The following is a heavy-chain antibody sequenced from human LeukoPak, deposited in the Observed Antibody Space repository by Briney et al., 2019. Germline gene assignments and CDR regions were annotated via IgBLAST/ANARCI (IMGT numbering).Heavy chain of an antibody. CDR3: AKAGDNSGNYGAFDI. CDR2: IYSGGST. J-gene: IGHJ3*02. Sequence: GGSLRLSCTVSGFTVSSDSMSWVRQAPGKGLEWVSFIYSGGSTHYSDSVKGRFTISRDNSNNTLYLQMNSLRAEDTAVYYCAKAGDNSGNYGAFDIWGQGTMVTVSS. V-gene: IGHV3-53*01. CDR1: GFTVSSDS. D-gene: IGHD3-22*01.